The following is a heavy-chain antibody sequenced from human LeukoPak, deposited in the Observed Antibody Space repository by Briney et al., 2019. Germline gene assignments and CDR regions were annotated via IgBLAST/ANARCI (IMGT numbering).Heavy chain of an antibody. D-gene: IGHD2-2*01. V-gene: IGHV1-2*02. J-gene: IGHJ4*02. Sequence: ASVKVFCKASGYTFTGYYMHWVRQPPGQGLEWMGWINPNSGGTNYAQKFQGRVTMTRDTSISTAYMELSRLRSDDTAVYYCARTPIVVVPAALDYWGQGTLVTVS. CDR1: GYTFTGYY. CDR3: ARTPIVVVPAALDY. CDR2: INPNSGGT.